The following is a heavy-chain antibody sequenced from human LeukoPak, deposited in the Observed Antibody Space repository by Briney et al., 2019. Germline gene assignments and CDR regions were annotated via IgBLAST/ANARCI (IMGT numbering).Heavy chain of an antibody. Sequence: ASVKVSCKASGYTFTGYYMHWVRQAPGQGLEWMGRINPNSGNTGYAQKFQGRVTMTRNTSISTAYMELSSLRSEDTAVYYCARANVGAAREYYYGSGKVGMDVWGQGTTVTVSS. D-gene: IGHD3-10*01. CDR2: INPNSGNT. V-gene: IGHV1-8*02. CDR3: ARANVGAAREYYYGSGKVGMDV. CDR1: GYTFTGYY. J-gene: IGHJ6*02.